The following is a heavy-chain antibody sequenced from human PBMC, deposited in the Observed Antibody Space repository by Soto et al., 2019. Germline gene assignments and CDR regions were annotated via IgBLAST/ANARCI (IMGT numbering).Heavy chain of an antibody. Sequence: GASVKVSCKASGYTFTSYAMHWVRQAPGQRLEWMGWINAGNGNTKYSQKFQGRVTITRDTSASTAYMELSSLRSEDTAVYYCARVESGWYSQYFDYWGQGTLVTVSS. CDR1: GYTFTSYA. D-gene: IGHD6-19*01. J-gene: IGHJ4*02. V-gene: IGHV1-3*01. CDR2: INAGNGNT. CDR3: ARVESGWYSQYFDY.